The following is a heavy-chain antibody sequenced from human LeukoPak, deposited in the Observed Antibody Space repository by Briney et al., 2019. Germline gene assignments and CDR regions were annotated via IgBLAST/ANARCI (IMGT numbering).Heavy chain of an antibody. CDR1: GYTFTGYY. V-gene: IGHV1-2*02. Sequence: GASVKVSCKASGYTFTGYYMHWVRQAPGQGLEWMGWINPNSGGTNYAQKFQGRVTMTRDTSISTAYMELSRLRSDDTAVYYCARARGALYYYDSSGWFDPWGQGTLVTVSS. J-gene: IGHJ5*02. CDR2: INPNSGGT. CDR3: ARARGALYYYDSSGWFDP. D-gene: IGHD3-22*01.